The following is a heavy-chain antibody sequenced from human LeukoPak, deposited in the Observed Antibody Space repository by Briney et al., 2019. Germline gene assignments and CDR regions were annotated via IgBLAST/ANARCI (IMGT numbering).Heavy chain of an antibody. V-gene: IGHV4-59*01. CDR2: IYYSGST. Sequence: TPSETLSLTCTVSGGSISSYYWSWIRQPPGKGLEWIGYIYYSGSTNYNPSLKSRVTISVDTSKNQFSLKLSSVTAADTAVYYCARGSTVTYYYMDVWCKGTTVTVSS. J-gene: IGHJ6*03. CDR1: GGSISSYY. CDR3: ARGSTVTYYYMDV. D-gene: IGHD4-17*01.